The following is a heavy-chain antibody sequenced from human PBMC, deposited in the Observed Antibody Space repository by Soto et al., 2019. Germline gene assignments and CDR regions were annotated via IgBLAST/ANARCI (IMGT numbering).Heavy chain of an antibody. CDR3: ARAGRTSGWYGCEDY. V-gene: IGHV3-30-3*01. Sequence: QVQLVESGGGVVQPGRSLRLSCAASGFTFSNYAMHWVRQAPGKGLEWVAVISYDGINKYHADSVKGRFTISRDISKNTLYLQMNSLRAEDTAVYYCARAGRTSGWYGCEDYWGQGTLVTVSS. CDR1: GFTFSNYA. CDR2: ISYDGINK. J-gene: IGHJ4*02. D-gene: IGHD6-19*01.